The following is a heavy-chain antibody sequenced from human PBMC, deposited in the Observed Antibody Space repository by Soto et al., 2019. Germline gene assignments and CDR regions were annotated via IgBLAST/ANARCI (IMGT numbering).Heavy chain of an antibody. CDR2: IKQDGSKK. V-gene: IGHV3-7*05. D-gene: IGHD3-22*01. Sequence: EVQLVESGGGLVQPGGSLRLSCAASGFTFSSYWISWVRQAPGKGLEWVANIKQDGSKKYYVDSVKGRFTISRDNAKNSLYLQMHGLRAEDTAVYYWARDLITMIVAEEDVWGQGTKVTVSS. J-gene: IGHJ6*02. CDR3: ARDLITMIVAEEDV. CDR1: GFTFSSYW.